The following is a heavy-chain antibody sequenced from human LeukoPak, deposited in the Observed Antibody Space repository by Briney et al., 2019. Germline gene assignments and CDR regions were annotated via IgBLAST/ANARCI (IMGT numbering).Heavy chain of an antibody. CDR2: IHDSGST. J-gene: IGHJ5*02. D-gene: IGHD3-10*01. CDR3: AREGRRFEYYYGSGSYIRFDP. V-gene: IGHV4-59*12. CDR1: GGTISSYY. Sequence: SETLSLTCTVSGGTISSYYWNWIRQPPGKGLEWIGYIHDSGSTKYNPSLKTRVTISVDTSKNQFSLKLSSVTAADTAVYYCAREGRRFEYYYGSGSYIRFDPWGQGTLVTVSS.